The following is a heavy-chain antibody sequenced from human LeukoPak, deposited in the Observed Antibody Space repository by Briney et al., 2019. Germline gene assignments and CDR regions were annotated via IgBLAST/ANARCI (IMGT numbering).Heavy chain of an antibody. V-gene: IGHV3-74*01. J-gene: IGHJ4*02. CDR3: ARAAYYRFDY. D-gene: IGHD1-26*01. CDR1: GFTFTSYW. CDR2: INSDGSTI. Sequence: GGSLRLSCAPSGFTFTSYWVHCVRQAPGRGLEWVARINSDGSTINHTDSVRGPFTISRDNAENNLYMQMSSLKAEDTAIYFCARAAYYRFDYWGQGTLVTVSS.